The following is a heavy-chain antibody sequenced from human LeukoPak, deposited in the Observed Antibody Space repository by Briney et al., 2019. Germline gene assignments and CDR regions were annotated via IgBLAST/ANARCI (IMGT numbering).Heavy chain of an antibody. CDR2: IYYSGST. D-gene: IGHD3-10*01. CDR3: ARESYYGSGPRFDY. Sequence: SETLSLTCTVSGGSISSGDYYWSWIRQPPGKGLEWIGYIYYSGSTYYNPSLKSRVTISVDTSKNQFSLKLSSVTAADTAVYYCARESYYGSGPRFDYWGQGALVTVSS. CDR1: GGSISSGDYY. J-gene: IGHJ4*02. V-gene: IGHV4-30-4*01.